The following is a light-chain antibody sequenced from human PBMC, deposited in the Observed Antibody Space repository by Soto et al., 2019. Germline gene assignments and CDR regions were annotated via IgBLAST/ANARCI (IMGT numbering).Light chain of an antibody. J-gene: IGKJ1*01. CDR2: DAS. Sequence: EIVLTQSPGTLSLSPGERATLSCRASQSVSSYLAWYQQKPGQAPRLLIYDASNRATGIPARFSGSGSGTDFTRTSSSLEPEDFAVYYCQQRETFGQGTKVDIK. V-gene: IGKV3-11*01. CDR1: QSVSSY. CDR3: QQRET.